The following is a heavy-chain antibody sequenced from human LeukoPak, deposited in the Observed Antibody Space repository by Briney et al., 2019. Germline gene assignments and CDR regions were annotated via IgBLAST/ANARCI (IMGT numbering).Heavy chain of an antibody. D-gene: IGHD6-19*01. CDR1: GGSFSGYY. CDR2: INHSGST. V-gene: IGHV4-34*01. J-gene: IGHJ4*02. Sequence: SETLSLTCAVYGGSFSGYYWSWIRQPPGKGLEWIGEINHSGSTKYNPSLTSRATISVDTSKNQFSLKLSSVTAADTAVYYCARGPGQWLVLDYWGQGTLVTVSS. CDR3: ARGPGQWLVLDY.